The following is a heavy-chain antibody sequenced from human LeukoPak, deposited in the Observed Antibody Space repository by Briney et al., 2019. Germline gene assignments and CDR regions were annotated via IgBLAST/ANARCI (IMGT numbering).Heavy chain of an antibody. D-gene: IGHD3-22*01. J-gene: IGHJ4*02. CDR2: ISGSGGST. V-gene: IGHV3-23*01. Sequence: GGSLRLSCAASGFTFSSYAMSWVRQAPGKGLERVSAISGSGGSTYYADSVKGRFTISRDNSKNTLYLQMNSLRAEDTAVYYCAKSSYYDSSGYYYFDYWGQGTLVTVSS. CDR1: GFTFSSYA. CDR3: AKSSYYDSSGYYYFDY.